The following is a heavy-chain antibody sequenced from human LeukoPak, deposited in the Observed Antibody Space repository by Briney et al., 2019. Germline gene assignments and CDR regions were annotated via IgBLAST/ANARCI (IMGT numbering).Heavy chain of an antibody. J-gene: IGHJ4*02. CDR1: GYTFTGYY. V-gene: IGHV1-46*01. D-gene: IGHD1-26*01. CDR3: ARLSEGATKSFDY. CDR2: INPSGGST. Sequence: GASVKVSCKASGYTFTGYYMHWVRQAPGQGLEWMGIINPSGGSTSYAQKFQGRVTMTRDMSTSTVYMELSSLRSEDTAVYYCARLSEGATKSFDYWGQGTLVTVSS.